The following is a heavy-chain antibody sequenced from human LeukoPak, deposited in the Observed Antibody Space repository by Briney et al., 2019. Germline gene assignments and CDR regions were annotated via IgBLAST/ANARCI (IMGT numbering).Heavy chain of an antibody. J-gene: IGHJ4*02. CDR1: GGSISSGGYY. Sequence: PQTLSLTCTVSGGSISSGGYYWSWIRQHPGKGLEWIGYIYYSGSTYYNPSLKSRVTISVDTSKNQFSLKLSSVTAADTAVYYCARELRRWRYFDYWGQGTLVTVSS. CDR3: ARELRRWRYFDY. D-gene: IGHD4-17*01. V-gene: IGHV4-31*03. CDR2: IYYSGST.